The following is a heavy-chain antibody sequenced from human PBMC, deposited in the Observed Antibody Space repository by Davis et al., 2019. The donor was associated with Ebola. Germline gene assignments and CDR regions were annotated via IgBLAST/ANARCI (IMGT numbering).Heavy chain of an antibody. CDR3: AKYRVRFDY. CDR2: ITGSGGST. CDR1: GFTFSSYA. V-gene: IGHV3-23*01. J-gene: IGHJ4*02. D-gene: IGHD3-10*01. Sequence: GESLKISCAASGFTFSSYAMSWVRQAPGKGLEWVSSITGSGGSTYYADSVKGRFTISRDNSKNTLYLQMNSLRAEDTAVYYCAKYRVRFDYWGQGTLVTVSS.